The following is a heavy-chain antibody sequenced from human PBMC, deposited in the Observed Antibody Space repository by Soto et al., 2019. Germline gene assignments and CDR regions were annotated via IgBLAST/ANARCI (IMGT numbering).Heavy chain of an antibody. D-gene: IGHD1-26*01. CDR3: ARVIVGATNYYSYSGMDV. Sequence: SETLSLTCAVYGGSVSGYYWTWIRLPPGKGLEWIGEINHSGSTNYNPSLKSRVTISVDTSKNQFSLKLTSVTAADTAVYYCARVIVGATNYYSYSGMDVWGQGTTVTVSS. J-gene: IGHJ6*02. CDR1: GGSVSGYY. CDR2: INHSGST. V-gene: IGHV4-34*01.